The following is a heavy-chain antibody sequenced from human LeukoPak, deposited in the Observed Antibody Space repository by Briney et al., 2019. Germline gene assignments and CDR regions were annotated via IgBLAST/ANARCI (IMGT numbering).Heavy chain of an antibody. Sequence: GRSLRLSCAASGFTFSSYGMHWVRQAPGKGLEWVAGIWYDGSNKYYADSVKGRFTISRDNSKNTLHLQMNSLRAEDTAVYYCARGSGSYHRNYFDYWGQGTLVTVSS. D-gene: IGHD1-26*01. J-gene: IGHJ4*02. CDR3: ARGSGSYHRNYFDY. CDR2: IWYDGSNK. V-gene: IGHV3-33*01. CDR1: GFTFSSYG.